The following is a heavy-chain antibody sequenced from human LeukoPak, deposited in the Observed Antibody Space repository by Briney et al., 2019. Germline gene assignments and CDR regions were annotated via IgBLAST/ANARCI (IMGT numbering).Heavy chain of an antibody. D-gene: IGHD2-21*02. CDR1: GYTFTGYY. CDR2: INPNSGGT. V-gene: IGHV1-2*04. CDR3: ARPCGGDLPDAFDI. J-gene: IGHJ3*02. Sequence: ASVKVSCKASGYTFTGYYMHWVRQAPGQGLEWMGWINPNSGGTNYAQKFQGWVTMTRDTSISTAYLQWSSLRASDTAMYYCARPCGGDLPDAFDIWGQGTMVTVSS.